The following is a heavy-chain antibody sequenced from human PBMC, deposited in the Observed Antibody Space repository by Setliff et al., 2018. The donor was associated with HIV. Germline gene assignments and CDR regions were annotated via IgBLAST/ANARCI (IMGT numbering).Heavy chain of an antibody. D-gene: IGHD3-22*01. V-gene: IGHV1-2*04. CDR1: GYTFTGYY. CDR3: AREDHYDRFLDH. Sequence: ASVKVSCKASGYTFTGYYMHWVRQAPGQGPEWMGWINPKSGGTKYAQKFQGWVAMTRDTSISTAYMDLTRLRSDDTAVYYCAREDHYDRFLDHWGQGALVTVSS. J-gene: IGHJ5*02. CDR2: INPKSGGT.